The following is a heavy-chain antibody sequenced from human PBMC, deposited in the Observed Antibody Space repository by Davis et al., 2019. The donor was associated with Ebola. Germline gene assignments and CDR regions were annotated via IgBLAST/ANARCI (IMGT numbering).Heavy chain of an antibody. J-gene: IGHJ4*02. Sequence: PGGSLRLSCAASGFTFSLFAMHWVRQAPGKGLEWVAVVSYDGRHKYYADSVKGRFTISRDNSKNTLYLQMNSLRAEDTAVYYCAKDDYHSGSPFDYWGQGTLVTVSS. CDR3: AKDDYHSGSPFDY. CDR1: GFTFSLFA. CDR2: VSYDGRHK. V-gene: IGHV3-30*04. D-gene: IGHD1-26*01.